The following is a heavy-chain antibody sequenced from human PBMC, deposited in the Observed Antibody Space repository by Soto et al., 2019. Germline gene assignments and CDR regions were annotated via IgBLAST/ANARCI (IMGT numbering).Heavy chain of an antibody. CDR2: IYYSGST. CDR3: ARGSYYYDSRGYYPY. J-gene: IGHJ4*02. CDR1: GGSISSGDYY. V-gene: IGHV4-30-4*01. Sequence: SETLSLTCTVSGGSISSGDYYGSWIRQPPGKGLEWIGYIYYSGSTYYNPSLKSRVTISVDTSKNQFSLKLSSVTAADTAVYYCARGSYYYDSRGYYPYWGQGTPVPVSS. D-gene: IGHD3-22*01.